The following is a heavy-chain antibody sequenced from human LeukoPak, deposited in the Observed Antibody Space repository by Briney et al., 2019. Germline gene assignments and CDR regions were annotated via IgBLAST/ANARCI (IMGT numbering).Heavy chain of an antibody. CDR3: ASSRYHSSGWYSWFDP. CDR1: GGSISSYY. J-gene: IGHJ5*02. D-gene: IGHD6-19*01. CDR2: IYYSGST. V-gene: IGHV4-59*08. Sequence: SETLSLTCTVSGGSISSYYWSWIRQPPGKGLEWIGYIYYSGSTNYNPSLKSRVTISVDTSKNQFSLKLSSVTAADTAVYYCASSRYHSSGWYSWFDPWGQGTPVTVSS.